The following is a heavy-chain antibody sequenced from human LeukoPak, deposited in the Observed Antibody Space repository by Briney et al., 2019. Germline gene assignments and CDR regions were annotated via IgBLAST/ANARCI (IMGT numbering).Heavy chain of an antibody. J-gene: IGHJ4*02. Sequence: LSEPLSLPCTVSGGSISSYYWNWIRQPPGKGLEWIGYIYYSGSTNYNPSLKSRVSISVDTSKNQFSLKLSSVTAADTALYYCASYNSGWYSGFDNWGQGTLVTVSS. CDR2: IYYSGST. D-gene: IGHD6-19*01. CDR1: GGSISSYY. CDR3: ASYNSGWYSGFDN. V-gene: IGHV4-59*08.